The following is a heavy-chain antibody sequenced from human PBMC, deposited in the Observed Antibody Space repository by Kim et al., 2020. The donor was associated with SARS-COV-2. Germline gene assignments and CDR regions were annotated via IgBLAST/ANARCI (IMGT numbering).Heavy chain of an antibody. CDR2: INPKNGAT. CDR1: GYTFTGYY. J-gene: IGHJ3*02. V-gene: IGHV1-2*02. CDR3: ARDLVSNYVFCALDM. D-gene: IGHD1-7*01. Sequence: ASVKVSCKASGYTFTGYYMHWVRQAPGQGPEWMGWINPKNGATSYAQTCQGRATMTRDTSISTVYMELSRLTSDDTAVYYCARDLVSNYVFCALDMWGQGTMVAVSS.